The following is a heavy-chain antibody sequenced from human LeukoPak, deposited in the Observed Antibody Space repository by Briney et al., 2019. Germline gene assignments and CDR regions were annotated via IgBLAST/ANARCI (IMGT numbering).Heavy chain of an antibody. CDR1: GFTFSDYY. Sequence: GGSLRLSCAASGFTFSDYYMSWIRQAPGKGLEWVSYISSSGSTIYYADSVKGRFTISRDNAKNSLYLQMNSLRAEDTAVYYCARDFSGTLFEYYFDYWGQGTLVTVSS. CDR2: ISSSGSTI. J-gene: IGHJ4*02. V-gene: IGHV3-11*04. D-gene: IGHD5-12*01. CDR3: ARDFSGTLFEYYFDY.